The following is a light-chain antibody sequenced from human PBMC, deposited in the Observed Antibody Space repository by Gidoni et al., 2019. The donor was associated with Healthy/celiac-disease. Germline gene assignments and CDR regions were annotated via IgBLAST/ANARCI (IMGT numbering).Light chain of an antibody. CDR1: QSISSY. CDR2: AAS. V-gene: IGKV1-39*01. CDR3: QQSYSTRCT. Sequence: DIQMTRSPSSLSASVGDRVTITCRASQSISSYLNWYQQKPGKAPKLLIYAASSLQSGVPSRFSGSGSGTDFTLTISSLQPEDFATYYCQQSYSTRCTFGQGTKLEIK. J-gene: IGKJ2*02.